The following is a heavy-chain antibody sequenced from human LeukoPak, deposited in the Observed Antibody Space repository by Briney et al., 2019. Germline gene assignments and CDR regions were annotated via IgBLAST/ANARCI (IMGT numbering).Heavy chain of an antibody. D-gene: IGHD1-26*01. J-gene: IGHJ4*02. CDR2: IPQRGVT. CDR1: GGSISGTNW. Sequence: SGTLSLTCGVSGGSISGTNWWSWVRQPPGQGLEWIGEIPQRGVTNYNPSLRSRLTMSLDESKNQVSLNLTSVTAADTAVYYCSRESGPFSTFGFWGQGTLVSVPS. V-gene: IGHV4-4*02. CDR3: SRESGPFSTFGF.